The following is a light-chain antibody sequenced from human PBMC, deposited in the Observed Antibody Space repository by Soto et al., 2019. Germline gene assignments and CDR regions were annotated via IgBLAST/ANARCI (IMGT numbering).Light chain of an antibody. CDR3: QPYGSYSLT. CDR2: KAS. Sequence: DIQMTQSPSILSASVGDRVTITCRASQSISTSLAWYQQKPGKAPNLLISKASNLETGVPSRFSGSGYGTEFTLTISSLQTDDFATYYCQPYGSYSLTFGGGTKVDIK. CDR1: QSISTS. V-gene: IGKV1-5*03. J-gene: IGKJ4*01.